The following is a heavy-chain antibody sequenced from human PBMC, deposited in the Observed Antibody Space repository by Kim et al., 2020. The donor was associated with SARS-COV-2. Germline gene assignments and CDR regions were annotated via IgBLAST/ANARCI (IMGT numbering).Heavy chain of an antibody. Sequence: YARSVKGRLTISRDNSKNTLYRQMNSLRAEDRAVYYCAKEYCGGDCSADYWGQGTLVTVSS. CDR3: AKEYCGGDCSADY. V-gene: IGHV3-30*02. D-gene: IGHD2-21*02. J-gene: IGHJ4*02.